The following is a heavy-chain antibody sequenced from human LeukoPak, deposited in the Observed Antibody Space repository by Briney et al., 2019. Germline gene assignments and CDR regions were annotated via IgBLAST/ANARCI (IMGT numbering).Heavy chain of an antibody. V-gene: IGHV3-30*18. CDR2: ISHGGSNK. Sequence: PGGSLRLSCAASGFTFSSYGMHWVRQAPGKGLEWVAVISHGGSNKYYADSVKGRFTISRDNSKNTLYLQMNSLRAEDTAVYYCAKDLFYDFWSGSSSYGMDVWGQGTTVTVSS. CDR1: GFTFSSYG. CDR3: AKDLFYDFWSGSSSYGMDV. J-gene: IGHJ6*02. D-gene: IGHD3-3*01.